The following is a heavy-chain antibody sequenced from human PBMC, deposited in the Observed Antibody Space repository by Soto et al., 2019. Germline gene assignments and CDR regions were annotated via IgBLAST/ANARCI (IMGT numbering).Heavy chain of an antibody. CDR3: ARSVEGHFDY. V-gene: IGHV3-48*02. Sequence: EVQLVESGGNLVQPGGSLRLSCAASGFRFSIYSMNWVRQAPGKGLEWSAYITSDTKTIKYADSVKGRFTISRDNSKNSVYLQMNSLRDEDTAVYYCARSVEGHFDYWGQGTVVTVSA. D-gene: IGHD6-19*01. CDR1: GFRFSIYS. CDR2: ITSDTKTI. J-gene: IGHJ4*02.